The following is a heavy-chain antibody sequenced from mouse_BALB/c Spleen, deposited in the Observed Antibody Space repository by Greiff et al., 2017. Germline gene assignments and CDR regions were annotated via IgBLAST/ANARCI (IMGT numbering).Heavy chain of an antibody. CDR3: AREGDYGYWYFDV. D-gene: IGHD1-1*01. CDR2: IYPGNGDT. CDR1: GYTFTSYN. V-gene: IGHV1-12*01. J-gene: IGHJ1*01. Sequence: QVQLQQPGAELVKPGASVKMSCKASGYTFTSYNMHWVKQTPGQGLEWIGAIYPGNGDTSYNQKFKGKATLTADKSSSTAYMQLSSLTSEDSAVYDCAREGDYGYWYFDVWGAGTTVTVSS.